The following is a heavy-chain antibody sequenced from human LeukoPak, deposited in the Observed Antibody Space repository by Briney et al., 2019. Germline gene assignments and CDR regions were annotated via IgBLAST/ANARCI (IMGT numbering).Heavy chain of an antibody. Sequence: SETLSLTCTVSGDSISRYYWSWIRQPPGKGLEWIGYIYYTGSTNYNPSLKSRVTMSVDTSKNQFSLKLSSVTAADTAVYYCATNTGTVFDYWGQGTLVTVSS. J-gene: IGHJ4*02. V-gene: IGHV4-59*03. CDR1: GDSISRYY. CDR2: IYYTGST. CDR3: ATNTGTVFDY. D-gene: IGHD7-27*01.